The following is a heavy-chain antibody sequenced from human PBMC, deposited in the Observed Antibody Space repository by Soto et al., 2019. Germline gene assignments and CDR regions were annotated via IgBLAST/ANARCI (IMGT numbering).Heavy chain of an antibody. D-gene: IGHD3-16*01. CDR3: AMVDNYVTPTPQDV. CDR2: ISHYTGNT. Sequence: QVQLVQSGDEVKKPGASVKVSCKASGYIFVNYGIAWVRQAPGQGLEWLGWISHYTGNTHYASKVKGRLTLTTDTSTSTAFMDLGSRTSADTAVYYCAMVDNYVTPTPQDVGGQGTTVTVSS. CDR1: GYIFVNYG. J-gene: IGHJ6*02. V-gene: IGHV1-18*01.